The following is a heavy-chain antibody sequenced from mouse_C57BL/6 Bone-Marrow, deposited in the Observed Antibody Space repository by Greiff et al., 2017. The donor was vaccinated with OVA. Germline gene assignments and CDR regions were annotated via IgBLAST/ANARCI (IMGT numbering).Heavy chain of an antibody. D-gene: IGHD4-1*01. CDR3: AELGRRY. Sequence: QVQLKQSGPELVKPGASVKISCKASGYAFSSSWMNWVKQRPGKGLEWIGRIYPGDGDTNYNGKFKGKATLTADKSSSTAYMQLRSLTSEDSAVYLCAELGRRYWGQGTTLTVSS. V-gene: IGHV1-82*01. J-gene: IGHJ2*01. CDR1: GYAFSSSW. CDR2: IYPGDGDT.